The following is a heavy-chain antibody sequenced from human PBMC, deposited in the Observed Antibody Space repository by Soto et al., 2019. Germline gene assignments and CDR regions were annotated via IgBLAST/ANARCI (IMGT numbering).Heavy chain of an antibody. J-gene: IGHJ6*02. D-gene: IGHD6-6*01. CDR1: GYTFTGYY. V-gene: IGHV1-8*02. CDR2: MNPNSGNT. Sequence: ASVKVSCKASGYTFTGYYMHWVRQAPGQGLEWMGWMNPNSGNTGYAQKFQGRVTMTRNTSISTAYMELSSLRSEDTAVYYCARAYSSSYYYYGMDVWGQGTTVTVSS. CDR3: ARAYSSSYYYYGMDV.